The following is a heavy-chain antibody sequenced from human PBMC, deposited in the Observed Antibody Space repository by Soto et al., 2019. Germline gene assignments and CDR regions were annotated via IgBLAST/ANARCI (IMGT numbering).Heavy chain of an antibody. CDR1: GFTFSSYS. CDR3: ARVTGPLDY. V-gene: IGHV3-48*01. D-gene: IGHD1-20*01. CDR2: ISSSSSTK. J-gene: IGHJ4*02. Sequence: PGGSLRLSCAASGFTFSSYSMNWVRQAPGKGLEWISYISSSSSTKYNADSVKGRFTISRDNAKNSLYLQMNSLRAEDTAVYYCARVTGPLDYWGQGTLVTVSS.